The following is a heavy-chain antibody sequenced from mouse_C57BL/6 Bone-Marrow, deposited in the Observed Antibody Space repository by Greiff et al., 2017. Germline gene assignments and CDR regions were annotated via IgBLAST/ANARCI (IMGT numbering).Heavy chain of an antibody. Sequence: EVQLQESGPGLAKPSQTLSLTCSVTGYSITSDYWNWIRIFPGNKLEYMGYISYSGSTYYNPSLKSRISITRDTSKTQYYLQLNSVTTEDTATYYCAREGVYGYYKYFDVWGTGTTVTVSS. CDR3: AREGVYGYYKYFDV. D-gene: IGHD2-3*01. V-gene: IGHV3-8*01. J-gene: IGHJ1*03. CDR1: GYSITSDY. CDR2: ISYSGST.